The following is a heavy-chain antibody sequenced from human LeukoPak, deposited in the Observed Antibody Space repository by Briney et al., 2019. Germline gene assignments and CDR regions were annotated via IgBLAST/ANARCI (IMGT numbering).Heavy chain of an antibody. CDR2: IRSSSSSI. CDR3: AKDGDIWFGELLPAFDY. CDR1: GFTFSYYS. Sequence: GGSLRLSCAASGFTFSYYSMNWVRQAPGKGLEWVSSIRSSSSSIYYADSVKGRFTISRDNAKNSLYLQMNSLRAEDTAVYYCAKDGDIWFGELLPAFDYWGQGTLVTVSS. D-gene: IGHD3-10*01. V-gene: IGHV3-21*01. J-gene: IGHJ4*02.